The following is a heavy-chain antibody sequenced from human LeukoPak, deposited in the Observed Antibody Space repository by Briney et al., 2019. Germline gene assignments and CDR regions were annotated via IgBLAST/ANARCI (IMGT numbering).Heavy chain of an antibody. J-gene: IGHJ4*02. D-gene: IGHD6-13*01. CDR1: GITFSSYE. Sequence: PGGSLRLSCAASGITFSSYEMNWVRQAPGEGLEWVSYISSSGNIIYYADSVKGRFTISRDNAKNSLYLQMNSLRAEDTAVYYCARGPRIAAAGTGYWGQGTLVTVSS. CDR2: ISSSGNII. CDR3: ARGPRIAAAGTGY. V-gene: IGHV3-48*03.